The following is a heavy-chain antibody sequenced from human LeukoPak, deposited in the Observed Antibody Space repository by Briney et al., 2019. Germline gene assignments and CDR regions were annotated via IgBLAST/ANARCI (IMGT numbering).Heavy chain of an antibody. D-gene: IGHD3-10*01. CDR1: GYSISTGHY. CDR2: IYHSGTA. Sequence: SETLSLTCTVSGYSISTGHYWGWIRQPPGKGLEYIGGIYHSGTAYYNPSLKGRVTISVDTSKNQFSLKLTSVTAADTAVYYCARRVRGVNDAFDIWGQGTKVTVSS. J-gene: IGHJ3*02. CDR3: ARRVRGVNDAFDI. V-gene: IGHV4-38-2*02.